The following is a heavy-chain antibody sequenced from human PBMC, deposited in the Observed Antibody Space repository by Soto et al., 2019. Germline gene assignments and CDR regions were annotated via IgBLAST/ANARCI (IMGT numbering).Heavy chain of an antibody. J-gene: IGHJ4*02. V-gene: IGHV4-30-2*01. CDR3: ARGPSSSFGGTFDY. CDR2: IYHSGST. Sequence: SETLSLTCAVSGGSISSGGYSWSWIRQPPGKGLEWIGYIYHSGSTYYNPSLKSRVTISVDRSKNQFSLKLSSVTAADTAVYYCARGPSSSFGGTFDYWGQGTLVTVSS. D-gene: IGHD6-6*01. CDR1: GGSISSGGYS.